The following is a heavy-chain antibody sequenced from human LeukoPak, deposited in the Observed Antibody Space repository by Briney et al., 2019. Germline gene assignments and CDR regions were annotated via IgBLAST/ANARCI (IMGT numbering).Heavy chain of an antibody. CDR1: GGSFSGYY. Sequence: SETLSLTCAVYGGSFSGYYWSWIRQPPGKGLEWIGEINHSGSTNYNPSLKSRVTISVDTSKNQFSLKLSSVTAADTAVYYCARVPSGWYFSYYYYYYMDVWGKGTTVTVSS. J-gene: IGHJ6*03. V-gene: IGHV4-34*01. CDR3: ARVPSGWYFSYYYYYYMDV. CDR2: INHSGST. D-gene: IGHD6-19*01.